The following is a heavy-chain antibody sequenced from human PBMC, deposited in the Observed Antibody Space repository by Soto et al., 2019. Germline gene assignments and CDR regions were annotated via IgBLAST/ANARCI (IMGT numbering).Heavy chain of an antibody. CDR1: GGSISTSRSY. CDR3: ARQPTTGDTDLWFDP. V-gene: IGHV4-39*01. CDR2: IFYSGST. D-gene: IGHD2-21*01. J-gene: IGHJ5*02. Sequence: QLQLLESGPGLVKASETLSLTCSVSGGSISTSRSYWAWIRQPPGKGLEWLANIFYSGSTFSNPSLARRDSLSVATSSNVSSLKLRSVTAADTAVYYCARQPTTGDTDLWFDPWGQGTLVTVSS.